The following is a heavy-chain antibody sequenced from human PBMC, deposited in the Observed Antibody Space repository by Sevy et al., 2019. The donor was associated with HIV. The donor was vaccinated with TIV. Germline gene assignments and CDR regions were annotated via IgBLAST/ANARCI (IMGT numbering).Heavy chain of an antibody. V-gene: IGHV3-23*01. CDR3: ARASTGGFKQPFDY. D-gene: IGHD7-27*01. J-gene: IGHJ4*02. CDR2: ISDSGTTT. CDR1: GFTFSSHA. Sequence: GGSLRLSCAASGFTFSSHAMSWVRQAPGKGPEWVSAISDSGTTTYYEDSVKGRFTISRDNSKNTLYLQMDGLRAEDTAIYYCARASTGGFKQPFDYWGQGTLVTVSS.